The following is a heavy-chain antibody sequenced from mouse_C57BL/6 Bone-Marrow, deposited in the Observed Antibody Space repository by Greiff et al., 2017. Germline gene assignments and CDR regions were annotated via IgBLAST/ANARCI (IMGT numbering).Heavy chain of an antibody. D-gene: IGHD1-1*01. CDR2: IHPNSGRT. Sequence: QVQLQQPGAELVKPGASVKLSCKASGYTFTSYWMHWVKQRPGQGLEWIGMIHPNSGRTNYNEKFKSKATLTVDNSSSTAYMQLSSLTSEDSAVYYCARRDYYGSTYWYFDVWGTGTTVTVSS. CDR3: ARRDYYGSTYWYFDV. J-gene: IGHJ1*03. V-gene: IGHV1-64*01. CDR1: GYTFTSYW.